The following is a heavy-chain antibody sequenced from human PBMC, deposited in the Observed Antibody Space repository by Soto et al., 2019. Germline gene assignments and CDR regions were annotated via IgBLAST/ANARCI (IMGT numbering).Heavy chain of an antibody. J-gene: IGHJ4*02. V-gene: IGHV1-69*01. D-gene: IGHD3-22*01. CDR3: ARDGTLYDSSAYYYLY. CDR2: ITPMFGTP. CDR1: GGTFSSYT. Sequence: QVQLVQSGAEVKKPGSSVKVSCKASGGTFSSYTITWVRQAPGQGLEWMGGITPMFGTPNYAQKFQGRVTITEEESTSTAYMELSSLRSEDTAMYFCARDGTLYDSSAYYYLYWGQGTLVTVSS.